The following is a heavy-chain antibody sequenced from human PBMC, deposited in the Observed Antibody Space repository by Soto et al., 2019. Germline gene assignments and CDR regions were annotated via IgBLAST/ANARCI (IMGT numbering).Heavy chain of an antibody. Sequence: GGSLRLSCAVSGFSVRANYMSWVRQAPGKGLEWVSVIYSGDTTYYADSVKGRFTISRDNSKNTLYLQMNSLRAEDTAVYYCARAYDSSGYYPFDYWGQGTLVTVSS. CDR3: ARAYDSSGYYPFDY. CDR2: IYSGDTT. D-gene: IGHD3-22*01. CDR1: GFSVRANY. V-gene: IGHV3-53*01. J-gene: IGHJ4*02.